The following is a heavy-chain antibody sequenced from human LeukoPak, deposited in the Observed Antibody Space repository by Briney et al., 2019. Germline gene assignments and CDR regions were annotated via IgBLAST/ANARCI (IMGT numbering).Heavy chain of an antibody. D-gene: IGHD3-10*01. Sequence: GASVKVSCKASGYTFTSYAMHWVRQAPGQRLEWMGWINAGNGNTKYSQEFQGRVTITRDTSASTAYMELSRLRSDDTAVYYCARARYYGSGSTPVWGQGTLVTVSS. CDR3: ARARYYGSGSTPV. CDR2: INAGNGNT. V-gene: IGHV1-3*01. J-gene: IGHJ4*02. CDR1: GYTFTSYA.